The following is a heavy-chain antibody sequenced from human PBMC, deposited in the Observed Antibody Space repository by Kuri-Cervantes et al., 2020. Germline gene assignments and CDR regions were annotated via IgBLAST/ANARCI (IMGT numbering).Heavy chain of an antibody. CDR3: ARDSILTGTYYGMDV. Sequence: ETLSLTCAASGFTFSSYWMSWVRQAPGKGLEWVANIKQDGSEKYYVDSVKGRFTISRDNAKNSLYLQMNSLRAEDTVVYYCARDSILTGTYYGMDVWGQGTTVTVSS. J-gene: IGHJ6*02. CDR1: GFTFSSYW. D-gene: IGHD3-9*01. V-gene: IGHV3-7*01. CDR2: IKQDGSEK.